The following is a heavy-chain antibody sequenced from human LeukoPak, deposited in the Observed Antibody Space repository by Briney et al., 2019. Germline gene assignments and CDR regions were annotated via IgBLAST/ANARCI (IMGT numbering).Heavy chain of an antibody. J-gene: IGHJ6*03. D-gene: IGHD7-27*01. CDR1: GFTFSSYG. CDR2: ISYDGSNK. Sequence: GGSLRLSCAASGFTFSSYGMYCVRQAPGKGLEWVAVISYDGSNKYYADSVKGRFTISRDNSKNTLYLQMNSLRAEDTAVYYCAKDDWGSSLSYYYYMDVWGKGTTVTVSS. V-gene: IGHV3-30*18. CDR3: AKDDWGSSLSYYYYMDV.